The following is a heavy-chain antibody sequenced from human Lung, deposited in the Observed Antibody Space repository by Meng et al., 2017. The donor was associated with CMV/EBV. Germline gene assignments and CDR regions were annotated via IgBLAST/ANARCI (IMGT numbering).Heavy chain of an antibody. Sequence: GGSLGLXCAASGFTFSSYWMHWVRQAPGKGLVWVSRINSDGSSTSYADSVKGRFTISRDNAKNTLYLQTNSLRAEDTAVYYCARDGAVPAAISHVHHWGQGTLVTVSS. CDR1: GFTFSSYW. D-gene: IGHD2-2*01. V-gene: IGHV3-74*01. CDR2: INSDGSST. J-gene: IGHJ1*01. CDR3: ARDGAVPAAISHVHH.